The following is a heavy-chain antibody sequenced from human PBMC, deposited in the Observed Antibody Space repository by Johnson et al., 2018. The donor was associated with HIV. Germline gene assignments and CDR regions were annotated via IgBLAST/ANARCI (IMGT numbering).Heavy chain of an antibody. CDR2: IRYDGSNK. V-gene: IGHV3-30*02. Sequence: QVQLVESGGGLVKPGGSLRLSCAASGFTFSSYGMHWVRQAPGKGLEWVAFIRYDGSNKYYADSVKGRFTISRDNSKNTLYLQMNSLRPEDTAAYYCATIAAHGAAFDIWGRGTMVTVSS. CDR1: GFTFSSYG. J-gene: IGHJ3*02. CDR3: ATIAAHGAAFDI. D-gene: IGHD6-25*01.